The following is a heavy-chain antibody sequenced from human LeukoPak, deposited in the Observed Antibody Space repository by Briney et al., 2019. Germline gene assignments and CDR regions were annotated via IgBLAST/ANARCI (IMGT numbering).Heavy chain of an antibody. Sequence: ASVKVSCKASGYTFTSYYIHWVRQAPGQGLEWMGIINPSGGSTSYAQKFQGRVTMTRDTSTSTVYMELSSPRSEDTAMYSCARGKKPENYDFWSGYFTSADYWGQGTPVTVSS. CDR3: ARGKKPENYDFWSGYFTSADY. CDR1: GYTFTSYY. CDR2: INPSGGST. V-gene: IGHV1-46*01. D-gene: IGHD3-3*01. J-gene: IGHJ4*02.